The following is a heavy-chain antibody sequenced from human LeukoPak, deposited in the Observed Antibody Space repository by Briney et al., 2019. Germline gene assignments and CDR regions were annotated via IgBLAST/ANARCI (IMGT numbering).Heavy chain of an antibody. J-gene: IGHJ4*02. Sequence: GGSLRLSCTASGFTFSNFWMGWVRQAPGKGLEWVANIKQDETEKFYLGSVKGRFTTSRDNAKNSLYLQMNSLRAEDTAVYYCAKGEIVGGTKGIGFLGQGTLVTVSS. CDR3: AKGEIVGGTKGIGF. V-gene: IGHV3-7*01. CDR1: GFTFSNFW. D-gene: IGHD1-26*01. CDR2: IKQDETEK.